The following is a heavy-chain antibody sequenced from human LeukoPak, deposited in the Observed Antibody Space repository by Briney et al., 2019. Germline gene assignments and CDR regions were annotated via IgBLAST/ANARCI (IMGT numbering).Heavy chain of an antibody. CDR3: AAAHYYDSSGYPYYYYGMDV. J-gene: IGHJ6*02. CDR2: IYTSGST. D-gene: IGHD3-22*01. CDR1: GGSISSYY. V-gene: IGHV4-4*07. Sequence: SETLSLTCTVSGGSISSYYWSWIRQPAGKGLEWIGRIYTSGSTNYNPSLKSRVTMSVDTSKNQFSLKLSSVTAADTAVYYCAAAHYYDSSGYPYYYYGMDVWGQGTTVTVSS.